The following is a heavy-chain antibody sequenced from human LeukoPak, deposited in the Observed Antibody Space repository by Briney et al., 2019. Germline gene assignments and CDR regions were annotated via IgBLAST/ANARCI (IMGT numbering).Heavy chain of an antibody. Sequence: ASVKVSCRAFGYTFTAYYVHWVRQAPGQGLEWMGWINPKSGDTNYAQKFQDRVTMTRDTSISTAYMELSRLRSDDTAVFYCAVITVTTDFDCWGQGTLVTVSS. CDR3: AVITVTTDFDC. CDR2: INPKSGDT. J-gene: IGHJ4*02. D-gene: IGHD4-11*01. V-gene: IGHV1-2*02. CDR1: GYTFTAYY.